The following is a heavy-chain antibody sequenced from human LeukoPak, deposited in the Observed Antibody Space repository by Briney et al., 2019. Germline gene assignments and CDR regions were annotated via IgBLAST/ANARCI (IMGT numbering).Heavy chain of an antibody. Sequence: GGSLRLSCAASGFTFSSYAMHWVRQAPGKGLEWVAVISYDGSNKYYADSVKGRFTISRDNSKNTLYLQMDSLRAEDTAVYYCARGREYDFWSGTNWGQGTMVTVSS. CDR1: GFTFSSYA. D-gene: IGHD3-3*01. J-gene: IGHJ3*01. CDR2: ISYDGSNK. V-gene: IGHV3-30*04. CDR3: ARGREYDFWSGTN.